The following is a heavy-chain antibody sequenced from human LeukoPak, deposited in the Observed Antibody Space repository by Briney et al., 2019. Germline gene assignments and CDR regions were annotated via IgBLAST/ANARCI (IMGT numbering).Heavy chain of an antibody. CDR1: GGSISDYY. Sequence: KSSETLSLTCTVSGGSISDYYWSWIRRPPGKGLGLIGYIYYSGTTSYNPSLKSRVTISVDTSKNQISLRPISVIAADTAVYYCASESVALAGIDYWGQGALVTVSS. V-gene: IGHV4-59*01. CDR2: IYYSGTT. J-gene: IGHJ4*02. CDR3: ASESVALAGIDY. D-gene: IGHD6-19*01.